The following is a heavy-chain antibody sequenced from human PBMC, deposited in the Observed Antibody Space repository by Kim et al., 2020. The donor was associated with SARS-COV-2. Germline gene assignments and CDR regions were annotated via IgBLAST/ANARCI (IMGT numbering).Heavy chain of an antibody. J-gene: IGHJ5*02. CDR2: INPSGGST. CDR3: ARDLFRRDSSNWFDP. CDR1: GYTFTSYY. V-gene: IGHV1-46*01. Sequence: ASVKVSCKASGYTFTSYYMHWVRQAPGQGLEWMGIINPSGGSTSYAQKFQGRVTMTRDTSTSTVYMELSSLRSEDTAVYYCARDLFRRDSSNWFDPWGQGTLVTVSS. D-gene: IGHD6-13*01.